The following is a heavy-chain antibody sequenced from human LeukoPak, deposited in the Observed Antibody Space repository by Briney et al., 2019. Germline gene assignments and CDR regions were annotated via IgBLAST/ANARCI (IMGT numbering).Heavy chain of an antibody. CDR1: GFPFTNYW. D-gene: IGHD3-22*01. Sequence: GGPRKISFQGSGFPFTNYWIGWVRPMPGKGLEWMGIIYPGDSDTKYSPSFQGQVTISADKTISTAYLQWNSLKASDTAMYYCARDDSSGHYDYWGQGTLVTVSS. CDR2: IYPGDSDT. V-gene: IGHV5-51*01. CDR3: ARDDSSGHYDY. J-gene: IGHJ4*02.